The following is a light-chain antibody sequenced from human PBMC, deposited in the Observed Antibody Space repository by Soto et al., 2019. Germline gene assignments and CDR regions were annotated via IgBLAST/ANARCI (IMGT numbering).Light chain of an antibody. V-gene: IGKV3D-15*01. J-gene: IGKJ1*01. CDR1: QSISIG. CDR2: GAS. CDR3: QQYNNWAT. Sequence: ERMMTQSPATLSVSPGQTATLSCRASQSISIGLAWYRQKHGQAPRLLIYGASTRATGIPARLSASGSGTDFTITISSLQSEDFEVYYCQQYNNWATFGQGTKVDMK.